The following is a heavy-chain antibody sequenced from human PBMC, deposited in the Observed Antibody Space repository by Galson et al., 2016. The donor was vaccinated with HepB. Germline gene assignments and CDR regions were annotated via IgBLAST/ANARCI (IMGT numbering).Heavy chain of an antibody. D-gene: IGHD3-10*01. CDR2: INPYTGGT. J-gene: IGHJ6*02. Sequence: SVKVSCKASGYTFTGYYMYWVRQAPGQGLEWMGWINPYTGGTNYAHKLQGRVTMTRDTSINTAYMELSRLRSDDTAVYYCASGARELLYYYSGMDVWGQGTTVTVSS. CDR3: ASGARELLYYYSGMDV. CDR1: GYTFTGYY. V-gene: IGHV1-2*07.